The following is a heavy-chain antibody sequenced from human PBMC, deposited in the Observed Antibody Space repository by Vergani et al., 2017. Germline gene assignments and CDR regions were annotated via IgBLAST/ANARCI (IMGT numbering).Heavy chain of an antibody. CDR1: GFTFSSYA. V-gene: IGHV3-30-3*01. CDR2: ISYDGSNK. J-gene: IGHJ4*02. Sequence: QVQLVESGGGVVQPGRSLRLSCAASGFTFSSYAMHWVRQAPGKGLEWVAVISYDGSNKYYADSVKGRFTISRDNSKNTLYLQMNSLRAEDTAVYYCARNLYDFWSATIDYWGQGTLVTVSS. CDR3: ARNLYDFWSATIDY. D-gene: IGHD3-3*01.